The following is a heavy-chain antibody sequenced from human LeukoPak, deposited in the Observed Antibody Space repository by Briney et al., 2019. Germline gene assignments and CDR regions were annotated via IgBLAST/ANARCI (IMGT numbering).Heavy chain of an antibody. D-gene: IGHD6-19*01. CDR1: GGSFSGYY. J-gene: IGHJ3*02. CDR2: INHSGST. Sequence: SETLSLTCAVYGGSFSGYYSSWIRQPPGKGLEWIGEINHSGSTNYNPSLKSRVTISVDTSKNQFSLKLSSVTAADTAVYYCAREYSSGWSTGGAFDIWGQGTMVTVSS. CDR3: AREYSSGWSTGGAFDI. V-gene: IGHV4-34*01.